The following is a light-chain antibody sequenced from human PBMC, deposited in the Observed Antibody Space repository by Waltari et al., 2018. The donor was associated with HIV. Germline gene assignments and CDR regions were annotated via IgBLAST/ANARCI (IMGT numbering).Light chain of an antibody. CDR2: GAS. Sequence: EIVLTQSPGTLSLSPGERATLSCRASQSVSSNYLAWYQQRPGQAPRLLIYGASSRATEIPDRFSGSGSGTDFTLTISRLEPKDFAVYYCQQHGSSPRTFGQGTKVEIK. V-gene: IGKV3-20*01. CDR1: QSVSSNY. J-gene: IGKJ1*01. CDR3: QQHGSSPRT.